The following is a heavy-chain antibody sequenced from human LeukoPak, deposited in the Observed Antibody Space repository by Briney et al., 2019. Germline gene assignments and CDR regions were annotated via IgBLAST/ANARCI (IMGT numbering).Heavy chain of an antibody. Sequence: SETLSLTCAVYGGSFSGYYWSWIRQPPGKGLEWIGEINHSGSTNYNPSLKSRVTISVDTSKNQFSLKLSSVTAADTAVYYCARPTMIVVADSLDDAFDIWGQGTMVTVSS. D-gene: IGHD3-22*01. CDR1: GGSFSGYY. CDR2: INHSGST. V-gene: IGHV4-34*01. CDR3: ARPTMIVVADSLDDAFDI. J-gene: IGHJ3*02.